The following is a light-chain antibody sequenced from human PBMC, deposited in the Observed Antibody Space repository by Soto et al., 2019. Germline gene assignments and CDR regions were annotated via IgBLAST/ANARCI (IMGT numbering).Light chain of an antibody. V-gene: IGKV3-20*01. Sequence: EIVLTQSPGTLSLSPGERATLSCRASQSVRNNYLAWYQQKPGQAPRLLIYDASSMATDIPDRFSGSGSGTDFTLTISRLEPEDFAVYHCQQYGSSLPRTFGQGTKVETK. CDR1: QSVRNNY. J-gene: IGKJ1*01. CDR3: QQYGSSLPRT. CDR2: DAS.